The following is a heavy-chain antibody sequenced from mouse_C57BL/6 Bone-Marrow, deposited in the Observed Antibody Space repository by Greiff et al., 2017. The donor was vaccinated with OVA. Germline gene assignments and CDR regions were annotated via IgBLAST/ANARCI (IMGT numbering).Heavy chain of an antibody. CDR2: SRNKANDYTT. Sequence: EVKVVESGGGLVQSGRSLRLSCATSGFTFSDFYMEWVRQAPGKGLEWIAASRNKANDYTTEYSASVKGRFIVSRDTSQSILYLQMNALRAEDTAIYDCAREIVTTSHWYFDVWGTGTTVTVSS. CDR3: AREIVTTSHWYFDV. CDR1: GFTFSDFY. D-gene: IGHD2-5*01. J-gene: IGHJ1*03. V-gene: IGHV7-1*01.